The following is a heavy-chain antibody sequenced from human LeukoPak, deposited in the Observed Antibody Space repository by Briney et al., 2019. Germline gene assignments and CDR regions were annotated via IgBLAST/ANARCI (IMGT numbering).Heavy chain of an antibody. J-gene: IGHJ5*02. CDR1: GGTFSSYA. V-gene: IGHV1-69*13. CDR2: IIPIFGTA. CDR3: ARVFGGLQGWSDP. D-gene: IGHD5-24*01. Sequence: EASVKVSCKASGGTFSSYAISWVRQAPGQGLEWMGGIIPIFGTANYAQKFQGRVTITADESTSTAYMELSSLRSEDTAVYYCARVFGGLQGWSDPWGQGTLVTVSS.